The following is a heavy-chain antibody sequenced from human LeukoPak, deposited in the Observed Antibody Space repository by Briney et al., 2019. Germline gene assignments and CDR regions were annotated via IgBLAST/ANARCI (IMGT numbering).Heavy chain of an antibody. CDR3: ARDVLLWFGETYNWFDP. CDR1: GGSISSHY. CDR2: IYYSGST. D-gene: IGHD3-10*01. J-gene: IGHJ5*02. Sequence: SETLSLTCTVSGGSISSHYWSWIRQPPGKGLEWIGYIYYSGSTNYNPSLKSRVTISVDTSKNQFSLKLSSVTAADTAVYYCARDVLLWFGETYNWFDPWGQGTLVTVSS. V-gene: IGHV4-59*11.